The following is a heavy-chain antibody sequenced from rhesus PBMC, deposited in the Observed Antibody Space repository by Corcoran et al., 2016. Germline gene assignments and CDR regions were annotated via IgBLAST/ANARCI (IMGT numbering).Heavy chain of an antibody. V-gene: IGHV3-119*01. J-gene: IGHJ6*01. CDR2: ISSDGSST. Sequence: EVQLAESGGGLVQPGGSRRLSCAASGFTFCSYWRSWVRQAPGKGLEWVSRISSDGSSTSYADSVKGRFTISRENAKNSLYLQMNSLRAEDTAVYYCAKPTGIWGQGVVVTVSS. CDR1: GFTFCSYW. CDR3: AKPTGI. D-gene: IGHD6-13*01.